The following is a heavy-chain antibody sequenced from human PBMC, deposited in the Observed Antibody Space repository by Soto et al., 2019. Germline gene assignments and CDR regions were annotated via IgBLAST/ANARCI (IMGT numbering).Heavy chain of an antibody. Sequence: GGSLRLSCAASGFSFSSYSMHWVRQAPGKGLEWVSYISSDSGTIYYADSVKGRFTISRDNAKNSVYLQMNSLRDEDTALYYCARDDSSGGGYYYYGVDVWGQGTTVTVSS. CDR2: ISSDSGTI. CDR1: GFSFSSYS. CDR3: ARDDSSGGGYYYYGVDV. D-gene: IGHD6-19*01. V-gene: IGHV3-48*02. J-gene: IGHJ6*02.